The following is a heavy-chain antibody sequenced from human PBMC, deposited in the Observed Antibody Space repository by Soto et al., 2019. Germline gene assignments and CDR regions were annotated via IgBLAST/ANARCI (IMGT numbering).Heavy chain of an antibody. D-gene: IGHD1-1*01. Sequence: PSETLSLTCTVSGGSFSSFYWSWIRQPPGKGLEWIGYVYYSGTTNYNPSLKSRVSISVDTSKNQFSLKLSSVTAADTAVYYCARRITTGSPGFDPWGQGTLVTVSS. CDR2: VYYSGTT. V-gene: IGHV4-59*08. CDR3: ARRITTGSPGFDP. CDR1: GGSFSSFY. J-gene: IGHJ5*02.